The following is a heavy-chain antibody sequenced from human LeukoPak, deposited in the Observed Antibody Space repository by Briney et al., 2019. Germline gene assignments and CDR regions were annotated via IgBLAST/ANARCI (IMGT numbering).Heavy chain of an antibody. Sequence: GGSLRLSCTASGFSFSNAWMTWVRQAPGKGLEWVSRIHPEGSSTTYADSVKGRFTISRDNAKNTLYLQMNGLRAEDTAVYYCARARSNNYGYFDYWGQGTLVTVSS. D-gene: IGHD5-18*01. J-gene: IGHJ4*02. CDR2: IHPEGSST. CDR1: GFSFSNAW. CDR3: ARARSNNYGYFDY. V-gene: IGHV3-74*01.